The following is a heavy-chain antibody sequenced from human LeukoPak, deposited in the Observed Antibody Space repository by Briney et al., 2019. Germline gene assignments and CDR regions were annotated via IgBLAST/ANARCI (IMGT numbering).Heavy chain of an antibody. V-gene: IGHV4-34*01. CDR1: GGSISSYY. CDR3: ARGRGAFDI. CDR2: INHSGST. J-gene: IGHJ3*02. Sequence: SETLSLTCTVSGGSISSYYWSWIRQPPGKGLEWIGEINHSGSTNYNPSLKSRVTISVDTSKNQFSLKLSSVTAADTAVYYCARGRGAFDIWGQGTMVTVSS. D-gene: IGHD5-12*01.